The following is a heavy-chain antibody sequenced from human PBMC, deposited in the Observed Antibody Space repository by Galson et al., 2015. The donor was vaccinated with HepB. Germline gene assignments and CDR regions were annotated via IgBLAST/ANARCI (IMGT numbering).Heavy chain of an antibody. CDR2: IYPGDSDT. D-gene: IGHD7-27*01. CDR1: GYNFTNFW. CDR3: ARVTGESTDYFDY. V-gene: IGHV5-51*01. Sequence: QSGAEVKKPGESLKISCEGSGYNFTNFWIGWVRQMPGKGLEWMGIIYPGDSDTRYTPSFQGHVTFSADKSINTAYLQWSSLKSSDTAMYYCARVTGESTDYFDYWGQGTLVTVSS. J-gene: IGHJ4*02.